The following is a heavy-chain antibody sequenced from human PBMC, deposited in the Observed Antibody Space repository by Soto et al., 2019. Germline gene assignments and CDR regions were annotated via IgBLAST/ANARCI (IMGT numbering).Heavy chain of an antibody. CDR3: ASSHRLMTTVTTFDY. D-gene: IGHD4-17*01. CDR2: ISSSSSYT. V-gene: IGHV3-11*06. J-gene: IGHJ4*02. CDR1: GFTFSDYY. Sequence: GSLRLSCAASGFTFSDYYMSWIRQAPGKGLEWVSYISSSSSYTNYADSVKGRFTISRDNAKNSLYLQMNSLRAEDTAVYYCASSHRLMTTVTTFDYWGQGTLVTVSP.